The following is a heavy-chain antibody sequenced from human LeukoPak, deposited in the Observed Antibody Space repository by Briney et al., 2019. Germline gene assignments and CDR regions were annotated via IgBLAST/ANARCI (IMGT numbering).Heavy chain of an antibody. CDR1: GGTFSSYA. J-gene: IGHJ4*02. D-gene: IGHD2-15*01. CDR3: ARDPGYCSGGSCYSEYYFDY. Sequence: SVKVSCKASGGTFSSYAISWVRQAPGQGLEWVGGIIPIFGTANYAQKFQGRVTITTDESTSTDYMELSSLRSEDTAVYYCARDPGYCSGGSCYSEYYFDYWGQGTLVTVSS. V-gene: IGHV1-69*05. CDR2: IIPIFGTA.